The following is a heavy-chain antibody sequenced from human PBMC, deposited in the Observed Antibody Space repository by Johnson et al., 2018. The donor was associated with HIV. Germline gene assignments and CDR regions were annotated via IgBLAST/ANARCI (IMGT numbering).Heavy chain of an antibody. CDR1: GFTFSNAW. J-gene: IGHJ3*02. D-gene: IGHD6-19*01. CDR3: TTARNRLWSSSGWTGFWAFDI. Sequence: VKPGGSLRVSCAASGFTFSNAWMSWVRHAPGKGLEWVGRVKSKTDGGTTDYATPVKGRFAISRDDSKNTLYLQMNSLKTEDTAVYYCTTARNRLWSSSGWTGFWAFDIWGQGTMVTVSS. CDR2: VKSKTDGGTT. V-gene: IGHV3-15*01.